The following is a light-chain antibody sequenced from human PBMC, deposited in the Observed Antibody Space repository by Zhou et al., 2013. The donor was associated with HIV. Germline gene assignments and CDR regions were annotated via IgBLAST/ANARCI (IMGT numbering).Light chain of an antibody. CDR1: QSISSW. CDR3: QQYKSYSPWT. J-gene: IGKJ1*01. CDR2: KAS. Sequence: DIQMTQSPPSLSASVGDRVTITCRASQSISSWLAWYQQKPGKAPALLIYKASSLQSGVPSRFSGSGSGTQFTLTISSLQPDDFATYYCQQYKSYSPWTFGQGTKVEIK. V-gene: IGKV1-5*03.